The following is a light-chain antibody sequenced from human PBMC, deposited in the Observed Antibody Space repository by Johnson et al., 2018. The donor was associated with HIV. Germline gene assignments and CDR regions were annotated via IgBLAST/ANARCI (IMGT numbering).Light chain of an antibody. CDR2: ENN. CDR1: SSNIGNNY. Sequence: QSVLTQPPSVSAAPGQKVTISCSGSSSNIGNNYVSWYQQLPGTAPKLLIYENNKRPSGIPDRFSGSKSGTSATLGITGLQTGDEADYYCGTWASSLSAGGYFFGTGTKVTVL. CDR3: GTWASSLSAGGYF. J-gene: IGLJ1*01. V-gene: IGLV1-51*02.